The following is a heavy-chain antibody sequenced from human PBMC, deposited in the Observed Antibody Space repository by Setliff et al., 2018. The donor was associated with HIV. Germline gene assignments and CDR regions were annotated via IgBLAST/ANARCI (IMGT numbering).Heavy chain of an antibody. Sequence: SETLSLTCTVSGGSIRTGAYYWGWIRQPPGKGLEWIGSIYYDGRTFYKPSLKIRLTISVDTSKNQFSLRLNSVTAADTAVYFCAKGGAVSADFDSWGQGTLVTVSS. CDR2: IYYDGRT. CDR3: AKGGAVSADFDS. J-gene: IGHJ5*01. CDR1: GGSIRTGAYY. V-gene: IGHV4-39*07. D-gene: IGHD3-16*01.